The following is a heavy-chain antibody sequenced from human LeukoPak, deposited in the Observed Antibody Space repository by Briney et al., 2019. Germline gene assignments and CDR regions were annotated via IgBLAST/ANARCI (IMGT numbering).Heavy chain of an antibody. CDR2: ISGSGGST. J-gene: IGHJ4*02. CDR3: ARDRVESGGEEDY. Sequence: PGGSLRLSCAASGFTFSSYAMSWVRQAPGKGLEWVSAISGSGGSTYYADSVKGRFTISRDNSKNTLYLQMNSLRAEDTAVYYCARDRVESGGEEDYWGQGTLVTVSS. V-gene: IGHV3-23*01. D-gene: IGHD2-21*01. CDR1: GFTFSSYA.